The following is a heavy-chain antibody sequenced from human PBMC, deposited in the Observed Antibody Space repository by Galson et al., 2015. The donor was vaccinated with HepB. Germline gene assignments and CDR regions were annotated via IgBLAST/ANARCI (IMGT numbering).Heavy chain of an antibody. D-gene: IGHD4-23*01. V-gene: IGHV3-21*01. CDR1: GFTFSSYS. CDR3: ARDDYGGKQPTYYYYGMDV. CDR2: ISSSSSYI. Sequence: SLRLSCAASGFTFSSYSMNWVRQAPGKGLEWVSSISSSSSYIYYADSVKGRFTISRDNAKNSLYLQMNSLRAEDTAVYYCARDDYGGKQPTYYYYGMDVWGQGTTVTVSS. J-gene: IGHJ6*02.